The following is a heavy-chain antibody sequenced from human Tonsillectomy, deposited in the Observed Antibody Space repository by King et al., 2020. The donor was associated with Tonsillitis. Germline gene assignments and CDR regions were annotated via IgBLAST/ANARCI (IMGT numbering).Heavy chain of an antibody. CDR3: AKDRAGSGNYLSSAFDI. Sequence: VQLVESGGGLVQPGGSLRLACAASGFTFSSYAMSWVRQAPGKGLEWVSAISGSGVTTYYADSVKGRFTISRDNSKNTLYLQMNSLRAEDTAIYYCAKDRAGSGNYLSSAFDIWGQGTVVTVSS. J-gene: IGHJ3*02. V-gene: IGHV3-23*04. CDR1: GFTFSSYA. D-gene: IGHD1-26*01. CDR2: ISGSGVTT.